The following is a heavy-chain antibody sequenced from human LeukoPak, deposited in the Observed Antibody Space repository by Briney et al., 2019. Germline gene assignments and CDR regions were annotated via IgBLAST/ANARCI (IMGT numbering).Heavy chain of an antibody. CDR2: INPSGGST. CDR1: GHTFTSYY. J-gene: IGHJ6*03. CDR3: ARDPRIAVAGYYYYYMDV. V-gene: IGHV1-46*01. Sequence: GASVKVSCKASGHTFTSYYMHWVRQAPGQGLEWMGIINPSGGSTSYAQKFQGRVTMTRDMSTSTVYMELSSLRSEDTAVYYCARDPRIAVAGYYYYYMDVWGKGTTVTVSS. D-gene: IGHD6-19*01.